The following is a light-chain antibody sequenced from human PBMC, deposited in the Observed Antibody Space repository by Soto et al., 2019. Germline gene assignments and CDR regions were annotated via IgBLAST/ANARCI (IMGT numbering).Light chain of an antibody. V-gene: IGLV2-14*01. CDR3: SSYTSISTFVL. J-gene: IGLJ2*01. CDR1: SSDVGGYNY. Sequence: QSALTQPASVSGSPGQSITISCTGTSSDVGGYNYVSWYQHHPGKAPKLLIYEVSNRPSGVSNRFSGSKSGNTASLTISGLQADDEADYYCSSYTSISTFVLFGGGTKVTVL. CDR2: EVS.